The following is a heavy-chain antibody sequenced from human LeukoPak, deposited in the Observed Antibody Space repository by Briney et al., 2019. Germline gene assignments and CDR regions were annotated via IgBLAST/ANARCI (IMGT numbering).Heavy chain of an antibody. V-gene: IGHV4-31*03. J-gene: IGHJ4*02. CDR3: ARLAFWSGYCDY. D-gene: IGHD3-3*01. CDR2: IYYSGST. CDR1: GGSISSGGYY. Sequence: SQTLSLTCTVSGGSISSGGYYWSWIRQHPGKGLEWIGYIYYSGSTNYNPSLKSRVTISVDTSKNQFSLKLSSVTAADTAVYYCARLAFWSGYCDYWGQGTLVTVSS.